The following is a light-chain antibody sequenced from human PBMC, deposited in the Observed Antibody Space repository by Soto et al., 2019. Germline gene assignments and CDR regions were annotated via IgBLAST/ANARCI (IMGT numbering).Light chain of an antibody. V-gene: IGKV1-5*03. CDR1: QTISTW. J-gene: IGKJ2*01. CDR3: QQYNSYPYT. CDR2: KAS. Sequence: DIQMTQSPSTLSASVGDRVTLTCRASQTISTWLAWYQQKPGKAPKLLIYKASSLESGVPSRFSGSGSGTEFTLTICSLQPDDFATYYCQQYNSYPYTFGQGTKLEIK.